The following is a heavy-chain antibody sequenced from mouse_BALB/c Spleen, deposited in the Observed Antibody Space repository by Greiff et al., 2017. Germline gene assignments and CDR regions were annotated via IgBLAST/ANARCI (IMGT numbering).Heavy chain of an antibody. CDR1: GFTFSSFG. V-gene: IGHV5-17*02. D-gene: IGHD1-1*01. CDR3: ARSGGSSLYWYFDV. Sequence: EVMLVESGGGLVQPGGSRKLSCAASGFTFSSFGMHWVRQAPEKGLEWVAYISSGSSTIYYADTVKGRFTISRDNPKNTLFLQMTSLRSEDTAMYYCARSGGSSLYWYFDVWGAGTTVTVSS. J-gene: IGHJ1*01. CDR2: ISSGSSTI.